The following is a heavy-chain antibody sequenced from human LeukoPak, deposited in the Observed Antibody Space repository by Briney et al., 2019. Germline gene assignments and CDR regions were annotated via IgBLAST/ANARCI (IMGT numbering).Heavy chain of an antibody. CDR3: ARISRDGYIFDY. J-gene: IGHJ4*02. CDR1: GGTFSSYA. CDR2: IIPIFGTA. V-gene: IGHV1-69*05. Sequence: GSSVRVSCKASGGTFSSYAISWVRQAPGQGLEWMGGIIPIFGTANYAQKFQGRVTITTDESTSTAYMELSSLRSEDTAVYYCARISRDGYIFDYWGQGTLVTVSS. D-gene: IGHD5-24*01.